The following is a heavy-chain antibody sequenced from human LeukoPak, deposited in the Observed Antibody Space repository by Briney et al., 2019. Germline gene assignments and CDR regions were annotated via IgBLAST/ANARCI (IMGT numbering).Heavy chain of an antibody. V-gene: IGHV3-13*01. D-gene: IGHD1-1*01. CDR1: GFTFSSFD. CDR2: IGTASDT. J-gene: IGHJ6*03. CDR3: PRGPPRGKYYYMDV. Sequence: GGSLRLSCAASGFTFSSFDMHWVRHPTGQGLEWVSTIGTASDTYYPGSVEGRFTLSRDNAKNSLYLQMNSLTAGDTAVYYCPRGPPRGKYYYMDVWGRGTTVTVSS.